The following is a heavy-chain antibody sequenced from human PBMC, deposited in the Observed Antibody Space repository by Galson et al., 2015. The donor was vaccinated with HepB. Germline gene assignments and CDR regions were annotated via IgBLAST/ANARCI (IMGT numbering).Heavy chain of an antibody. D-gene: IGHD3-22*01. CDR1: GFSLSTSGMC. Sequence: PALVKPTQTLTLTCTFSGFSLSTSGMCVSWIRQPPGKALEWLALIAWDDDKYYSTPLKTRVTISKDTSKNQVILTLTNTDPVDTATYFCARLVAHSRGASWYWDGIDYWGQGTLVTVSS. V-gene: IGHV2-70*13. CDR3: ARLVAHSRGASWYWDGIDY. J-gene: IGHJ4*02. CDR2: IAWDDDK.